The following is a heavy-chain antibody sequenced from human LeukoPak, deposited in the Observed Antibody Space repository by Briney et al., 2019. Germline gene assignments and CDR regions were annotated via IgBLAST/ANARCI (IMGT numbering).Heavy chain of an antibody. CDR2: INPNSGGT. Sequence: ASVKVSCKASGYTFTGNYMHWVRQAPGQGLEWMGWINPNSGGTNYAQKFQGRVTMTRDTSISTAYMELSRLRSDDTAVYYCARAGSDFWSGYYRYWGQGTLVTVSS. CDR1: GYTFTGNY. V-gene: IGHV1-2*02. D-gene: IGHD3-3*01. CDR3: ARAGSDFWSGYYRY. J-gene: IGHJ4*02.